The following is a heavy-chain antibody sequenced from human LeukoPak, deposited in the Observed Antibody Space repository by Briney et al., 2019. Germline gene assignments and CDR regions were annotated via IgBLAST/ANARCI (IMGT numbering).Heavy chain of an antibody. Sequence: PGGTLRLSCAASGFTFSSYAMSWVRQAPGKGLEWVSTISGSGGSTYYADSVKGRFTISRDNSKNTLYLQMNSLRAEDTAVYYCARDHHRRLYDSQARDTFDFWGQGAMVTVSS. CDR1: GFTFSSYA. CDR3: ARDHHRRLYDSQARDTFDF. CDR2: ISGSGGST. D-gene: IGHD3-22*01. J-gene: IGHJ3*01. V-gene: IGHV3-23*01.